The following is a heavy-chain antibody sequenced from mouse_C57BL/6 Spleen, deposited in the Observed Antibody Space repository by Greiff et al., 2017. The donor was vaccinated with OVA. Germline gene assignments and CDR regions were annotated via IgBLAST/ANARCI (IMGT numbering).Heavy chain of an antibody. V-gene: IGHV1-59*01. D-gene: IGHD2-5*01. J-gene: IGHJ2*01. CDR1: GYTFTSYW. CDR3: ARGDSNYFDY. CDR2: IDPSDSYS. Sequence: QVQLQQPGAELVRPGTSVKLSCKASGYTFTSYWMHWVKQRPGQGLEWIGVIDPSDSYSNYNQKFKGKATLTVDTSSSTAYMQLSSLTSEDSAVYYCARGDSNYFDYWGQGTTLTVSS.